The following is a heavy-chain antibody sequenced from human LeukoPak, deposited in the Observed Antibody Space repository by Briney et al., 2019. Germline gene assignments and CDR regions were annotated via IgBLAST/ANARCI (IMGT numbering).Heavy chain of an antibody. CDR1: GFTFSSYA. V-gene: IGHV3-23*01. CDR2: ISGSGGST. D-gene: IGHD2-2*01. Sequence: PGGSLRLSCAASGFTFSSYAMSWVRQAPGKGLEWVSAISGSGGSTYYADSVKGRFTISRDNSKNTLYLQMNSLRAEDTAVYYCAKDLDQLLGTLPDYWGQGTLVTVSS. CDR3: AKDLDQLLGTLPDY. J-gene: IGHJ4*02.